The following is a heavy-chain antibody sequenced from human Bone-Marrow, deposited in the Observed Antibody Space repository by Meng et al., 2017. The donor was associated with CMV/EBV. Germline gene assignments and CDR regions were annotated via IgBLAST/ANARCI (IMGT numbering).Heavy chain of an antibody. D-gene: IGHD2-15*01. J-gene: IGHJ4*02. CDR2: IYYSGST. Sequence: GSLRLSCTVSGGSISSSSYYWGWIRQPPGKGLEWIGSIYYSGSTYYNPSLKSRVTISVDTSKNQFSLKLSSVTAADTAMYYCAKRIADYWGQGTLVTVSS. CDR1: GGSISSSSYY. V-gene: IGHV4-39*07. CDR3: AKRIADY.